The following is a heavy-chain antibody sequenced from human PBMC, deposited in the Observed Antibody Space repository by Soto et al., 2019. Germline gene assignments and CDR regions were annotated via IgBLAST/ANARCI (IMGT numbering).Heavy chain of an antibody. Sequence: ASVKVSCKASGYTFTSYAIHWVRQAPGQRLEWMGWINAGNGDTKYSQKFQGRVTITRDTSASTAYMELSSLRSEDTAVYYCARDMYYDFWSGLFAYWGQGTLVTVSS. CDR3: ARDMYYDFWSGLFAY. D-gene: IGHD3-3*01. V-gene: IGHV1-3*01. J-gene: IGHJ4*02. CDR2: INAGNGDT. CDR1: GYTFTSYA.